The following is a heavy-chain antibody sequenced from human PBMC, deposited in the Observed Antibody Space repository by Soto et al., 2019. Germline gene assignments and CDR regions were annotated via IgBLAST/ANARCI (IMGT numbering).Heavy chain of an antibody. V-gene: IGHV3-30*03. CDR1: GFTFSNYG. CDR3: ATKCYAFTGNYPPRY. D-gene: IGHD1-7*01. J-gene: IGHJ4*02. Sequence: PGGSLRLSCAASGFTFSNYGMHWVRQAPGKGLEWVAVISFDGSTKNYADSVKGRFTISRDNSKDTLYLQMNSLRAEDTAVYYCATKCYAFTGNYPPRYWGQGTLVTVSS. CDR2: ISFDGSTK.